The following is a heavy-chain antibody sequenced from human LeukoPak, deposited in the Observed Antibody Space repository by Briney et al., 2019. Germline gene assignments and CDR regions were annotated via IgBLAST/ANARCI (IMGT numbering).Heavy chain of an antibody. CDR2: IYYSGST. Sequence: SETLSLTCTVSGGSISSYFWSWIRQPPGKGLEWIGYIYYSGSTNYNPSLKSRVTISVDTSKNQFSLKLSSVTAADTAVYYCARRGGQQLVEYYYGMDVWGQGTTVTVSS. J-gene: IGHJ6*02. D-gene: IGHD6-13*01. CDR1: GGSISSYF. CDR3: ARRGGQQLVEYYYGMDV. V-gene: IGHV4-59*08.